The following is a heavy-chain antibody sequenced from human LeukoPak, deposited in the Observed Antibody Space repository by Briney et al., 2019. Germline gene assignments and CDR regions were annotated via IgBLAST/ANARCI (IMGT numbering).Heavy chain of an antibody. D-gene: IGHD6-19*01. CDR1: GFTFNSYV. J-gene: IGHJ3*02. Sequence: GGSLRLSCAASGFTFNSYVMRGVRQAPGKGLEWVSAINGGGGNTYYADSVKGRFTISRDNSKNTLYLQMNSLRAEDTAVYYCAKGNSDWHDAFDIWGQGTMVTVSS. CDR3: AKGNSDWHDAFDI. CDR2: INGGGGNT. V-gene: IGHV3-23*01.